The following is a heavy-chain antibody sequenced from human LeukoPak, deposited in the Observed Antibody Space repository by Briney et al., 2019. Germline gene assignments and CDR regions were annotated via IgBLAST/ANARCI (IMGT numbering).Heavy chain of an antibody. J-gene: IGHJ4*02. CDR2: IDDSGST. CDR1: GGSVSSSSYS. CDR3: ARLGPRNSSGYYYY. V-gene: IGHV4-39*01. Sequence: PSETLSLTCTVSGGSVSSSSYSWGWIRQPPGKGLDWIGSIDDSGSTYYNPSLKSRVTISVDTSKNQFSLRLSSVTAADTAVYYCARLGPRNSSGYYYYWGQGTLVTVS. D-gene: IGHD3-22*01.